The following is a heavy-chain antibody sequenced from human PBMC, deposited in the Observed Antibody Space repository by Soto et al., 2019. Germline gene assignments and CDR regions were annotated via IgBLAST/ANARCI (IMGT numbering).Heavy chain of an antibody. D-gene: IGHD2-21*02. CDR3: ARGGGIVVVTAPYAH. Sequence: ASVKVSCKASGGTFSSYAISWVRQAPGQGLEWMGGIIPICGTATYAQRFLGRVTMTGDKSTSTVHMELGSLTSEDTAVYYCARGGGIVVVTAPYAHWGQGTLVTVSS. J-gene: IGHJ4*02. CDR1: GGTFSSYA. CDR2: IIPICGTA. V-gene: IGHV1-69*06.